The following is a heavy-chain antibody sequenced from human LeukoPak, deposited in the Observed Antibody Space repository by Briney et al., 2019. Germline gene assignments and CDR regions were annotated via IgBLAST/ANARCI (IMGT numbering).Heavy chain of an antibody. CDR3: ARDSSSWYSVFDY. V-gene: IGHV4-38-2*02. Sequence: SETLSLTCTVSGYSISSGYYSGWIRQPPGKGLEWIGRIYHSGSTYYNPSLKSRVTISVDTSKNQFSLKLSSVTAADTAVYYCARDSSSWYSVFDYWGQGTLVTVSS. CDR2: IYHSGST. J-gene: IGHJ4*02. CDR1: GYSISSGYY. D-gene: IGHD6-13*01.